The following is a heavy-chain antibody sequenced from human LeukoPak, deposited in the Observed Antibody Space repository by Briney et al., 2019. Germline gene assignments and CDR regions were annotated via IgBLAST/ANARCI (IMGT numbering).Heavy chain of an antibody. CDR1: GFTFSNYW. CDR2: INQDGNDK. V-gene: IGHV3-7*03. D-gene: IGHD3-10*01. CDR3: AVTRTRGDH. Sequence: GGSLRLSCAASGFTFSNYWMTWIRQAPGKGLEWVADINQDGNDKYYVDSVKGRFTISRDNTKSSVFLQMNSLRAEDTAVYYCAVTRTRGDHWGQGTLVTVSS. J-gene: IGHJ4*02.